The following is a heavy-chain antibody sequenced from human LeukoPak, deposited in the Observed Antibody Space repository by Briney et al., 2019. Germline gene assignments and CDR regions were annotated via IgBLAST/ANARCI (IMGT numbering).Heavy chain of an antibody. CDR1: GYTFIAYN. V-gene: IGHV1-2*02. Sequence: GASVKVPCKASGYTFIAYNMHWVRQAPGQGLEWMGWINPNSADTNYAQKFQGRVTMTRDTSISTAYMELSRLRSDDTAVYYCARDNYDILTGYANYYAMDVWGQGTTVTVSS. CDR3: ARDNYDILTGYANYYAMDV. D-gene: IGHD3-9*01. J-gene: IGHJ6*02. CDR2: INPNSADT.